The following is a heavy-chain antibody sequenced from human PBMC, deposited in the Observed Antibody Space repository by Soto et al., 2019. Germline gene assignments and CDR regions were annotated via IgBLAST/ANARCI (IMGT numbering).Heavy chain of an antibody. Sequence: QVQLVESGGGVVQPGRSLRLSCAASGFTFSSYAMHWVRQAPGKGLEWVAVISYDGSNKYYADSVKGRFTISRDNSKNTLYLQMNSLRAEDTAVYYCARGPVPAATLDYWGQGTLVTVSS. CDR1: GFTFSSYA. CDR2: ISYDGSNK. D-gene: IGHD2-2*01. J-gene: IGHJ4*02. V-gene: IGHV3-30-3*01. CDR3: ARGPVPAATLDY.